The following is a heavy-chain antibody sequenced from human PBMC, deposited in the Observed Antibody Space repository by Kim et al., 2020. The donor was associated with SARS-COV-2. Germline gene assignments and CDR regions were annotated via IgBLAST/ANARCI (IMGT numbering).Heavy chain of an antibody. V-gene: IGHV1-3*01. J-gene: IGHJ4*02. Sequence: ASVKVSCKASGYTFTSYAMHWVRQAPGQRLEWMGWINAGNGNTKYSQKFQGRVTITRDTSASTAYMELSSLRSEDTAVYYCARVGESFGVVTESFDYWGQGTLVTVSS. CDR3: ARVGESFGVVTESFDY. CDR2: INAGNGNT. D-gene: IGHD3-3*01. CDR1: GYTFTSYA.